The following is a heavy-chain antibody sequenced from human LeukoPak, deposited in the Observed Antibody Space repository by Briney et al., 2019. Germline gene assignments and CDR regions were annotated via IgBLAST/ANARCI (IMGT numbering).Heavy chain of an antibody. CDR1: GFTFSSYA. CDR3: AKEWITMVRGVIISAFDY. D-gene: IGHD3-10*01. Sequence: GGSLRLSCAASGFTFSSYAMSWVRQAPGKGLEWVSAISGSGGSTYYADSVKGRFTISRDNSKNTLYLQMNSLRAEDTAVYYCAKEWITMVRGVIISAFDYWGQGTLVTVPS. J-gene: IGHJ4*02. CDR2: ISGSGGST. V-gene: IGHV3-23*01.